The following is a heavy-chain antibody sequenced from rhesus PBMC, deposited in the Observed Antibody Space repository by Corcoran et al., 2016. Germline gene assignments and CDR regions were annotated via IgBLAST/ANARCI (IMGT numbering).Heavy chain of an antibody. CDR1: GFTFSSSG. Sequence: EVQLVESGGGLVQPGGSLRLSCAASGFTFSSSGMSWVRQAPGKGLEWVSYISNGGGSTYYADSGKGRFDSSRDNSKNTLSLQMHSLRAEDTAVYYCAKVAGWQWADYWGQGVLVTVSS. CDR2: ISNGGGST. CDR3: AKVAGWQWADY. D-gene: IGHD5-24*01. J-gene: IGHJ4*01. V-gene: IGHV3S5*01.